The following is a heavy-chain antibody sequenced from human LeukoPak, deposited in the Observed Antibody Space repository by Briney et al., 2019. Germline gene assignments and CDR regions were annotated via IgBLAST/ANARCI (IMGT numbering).Heavy chain of an antibody. D-gene: IGHD2-2*01. J-gene: IGHJ6*03. CDR2: ISGSGGST. CDR3: AREGYCSSTSCWNYYYYMDV. V-gene: IGHV3-23*01. CDR1: KFNFNSYG. Sequence: GGSLRLSCTTSKFNFNSYGMTWVRQAPGKGPEWVSSISGSGGSTQYAASVQGRFTISRDNSKNTLYLQMNSLRAEDTAVYYCAREGYCSSTSCWNYYYYMDVWGKGTTVTVSS.